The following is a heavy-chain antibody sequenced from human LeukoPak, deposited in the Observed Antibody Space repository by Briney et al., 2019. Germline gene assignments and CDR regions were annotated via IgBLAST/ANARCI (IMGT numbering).Heavy chain of an antibody. Sequence: GGSLRLSCAASGFTFSFSALNWVRQAPGKGLEWVSYISSGSRTIYYADSVKGRFTISRDNAKNSLYLQMSSLRDEDTAVYYCARDLGTSGYYFDYWGQGTLVTVSS. J-gene: IGHJ4*02. CDR1: GFTFSFSA. V-gene: IGHV3-48*02. CDR3: ARDLGTSGYYFDY. CDR2: ISSGSRTI. D-gene: IGHD3-22*01.